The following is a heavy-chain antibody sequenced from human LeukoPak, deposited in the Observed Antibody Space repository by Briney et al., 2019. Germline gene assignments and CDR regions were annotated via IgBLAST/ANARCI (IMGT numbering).Heavy chain of an antibody. D-gene: IGHD4-17*01. J-gene: IGHJ3*02. CDR3: ATPYGATPGAFDI. V-gene: IGHV4-34*01. CDR1: GGSFSGYY. Sequence: SETLSLTCAVYGGSFSGYYWSWIRQPPGKGLEWIGEINHSGSTSYNPSLKSRVTISVDTSKNQFSLKLSSVTAADTAVYYCATPYGATPGAFDIWGQGTMVTVSS. CDR2: INHSGST.